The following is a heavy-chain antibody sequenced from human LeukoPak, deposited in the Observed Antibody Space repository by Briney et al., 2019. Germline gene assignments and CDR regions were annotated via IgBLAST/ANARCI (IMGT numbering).Heavy chain of an antibody. CDR2: TSSASNTI. Sequence: GGSLRLSCAASGFTFSSYSMNLVRQAPGQGLHWVSYTSSASNTIYYADSVKGRFTISRDNAKNSLYLQMNSLRAEDTAMYYCARDGWFGDYNWFDPWGQGTLVTVSS. D-gene: IGHD3-10*01. V-gene: IGHV3-48*01. J-gene: IGHJ5*02. CDR3: ARDGWFGDYNWFDP. CDR1: GFTFSSYS.